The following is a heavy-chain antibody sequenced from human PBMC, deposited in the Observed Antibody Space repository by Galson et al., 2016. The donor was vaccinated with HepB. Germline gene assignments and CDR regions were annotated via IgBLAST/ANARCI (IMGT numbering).Heavy chain of an antibody. J-gene: IGHJ3*02. D-gene: IGHD3-10*01. CDR1: GFNFSTFA. Sequence: SLRLSCAASGFNFSTFALHWVRQTPGKGLEWVAIISYDSSTKYYADSVKGRFNISRDNSNNTLYLQINSLRAEDTAVYYCAKVVGRFGSGGDAFDIWGQGTMVTVSS. CDR3: AKVVGRFGSGGDAFDI. CDR2: ISYDSSTK. V-gene: IGHV3-30*04.